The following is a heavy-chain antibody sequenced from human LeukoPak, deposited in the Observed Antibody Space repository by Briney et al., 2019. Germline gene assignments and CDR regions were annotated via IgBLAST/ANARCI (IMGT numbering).Heavy chain of an antibody. V-gene: IGHV1-8*01. Sequence: ASVKVSCKASGYTFTSCDINWVRQATGPGLEWMGWMNPNSGSTGYGQSFQGRITMTRDISIGTAYMELSNLTSEDTAIYYCTRGSSGRRDNWGQGTLVTVSA. CDR3: TRGSSGRRDN. CDR2: MNPNSGST. CDR1: GYTFTSCD. D-gene: IGHD6-19*01. J-gene: IGHJ4*02.